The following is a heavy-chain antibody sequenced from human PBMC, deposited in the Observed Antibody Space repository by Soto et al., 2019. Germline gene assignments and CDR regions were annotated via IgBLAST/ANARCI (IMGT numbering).Heavy chain of an antibody. D-gene: IGHD2-8*01. Sequence: SVKVSCKASVGTFSSYAISWVRQAPGQGLEWMGGIIPIFGTANYAQKFQGRVTITADKSTSTAYMELSSLRSEDTAVYYCARGGCTNGVCYIPREYGMDVWGQGTTVTVSS. CDR2: IIPIFGTA. CDR1: VGTFSSYA. CDR3: ARGGCTNGVCYIPREYGMDV. J-gene: IGHJ6*02. V-gene: IGHV1-69*06.